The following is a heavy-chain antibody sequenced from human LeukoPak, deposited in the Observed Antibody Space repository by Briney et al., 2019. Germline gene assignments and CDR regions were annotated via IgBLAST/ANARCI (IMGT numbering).Heavy chain of an antibody. CDR2: FSTSGIA. Sequence: SETLSLTCTVSGGSISTYYWTWIRQPAGKGLEWIGRFSTSGIANYNPSLKSRVTISVDTSKNQFFLKLNSVTAADTAVYYCMRDGPSWGLLWGQGALVTVSS. V-gene: IGHV4-4*07. J-gene: IGHJ4*02. CDR3: MRDGPSWGLL. D-gene: IGHD7-27*01. CDR1: GGSISTYY.